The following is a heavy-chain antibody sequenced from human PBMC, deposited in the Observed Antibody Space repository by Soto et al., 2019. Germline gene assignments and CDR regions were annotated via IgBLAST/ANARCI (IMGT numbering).Heavy chain of an antibody. J-gene: IGHJ6*02. D-gene: IGHD4-17*01. CDR1: GGSISSYY. CDR3: ARLNDYGGNSGYGMDV. CDR2: IYYSGST. Sequence: TSETLSLTCTVSGGSISSYYWSWIRQPPGKGLEWIGYIYYSGSTNYNPSLKSRVTISVDTSKNQFSLKLSSVTAADTAVYYCARLNDYGGNSGYGMDVWGQGTTVTVSS. V-gene: IGHV4-59*01.